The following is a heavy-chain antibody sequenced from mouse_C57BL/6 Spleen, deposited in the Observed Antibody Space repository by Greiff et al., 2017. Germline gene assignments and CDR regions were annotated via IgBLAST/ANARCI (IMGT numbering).Heavy chain of an antibody. J-gene: IGHJ4*01. CDR1: GFTFSSYT. Sequence: EVKLMESGGGLVKPGGSLKLSCAASGFTFSSYTMSWVRQTPGKRLEWVATISGGGGNTYYPDSVKGRFTISRDNAENTLYLQMSSLRSEDTALYYCATLLTPMDYWGQGTSVTVSS. CDR2: ISGGGGNT. CDR3: ATLLTPMDY. V-gene: IGHV5-9*01. D-gene: IGHD4-1*01.